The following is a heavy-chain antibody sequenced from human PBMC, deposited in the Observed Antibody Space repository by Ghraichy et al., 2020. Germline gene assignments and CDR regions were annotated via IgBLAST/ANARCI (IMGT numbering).Heavy chain of an antibody. CDR2: IKSKTDGGTT. Sequence: GGSLRLSCAASGFTFSNAWMSWVRQAPGKGLEWVGRIKSKTDGGTTDYAAPVKGRFTISRDDSKNTLYLQMNSLKTEDTAVYYCTTHRQSTWIQLWSNKGDDAFDIWGQGTMVTVSS. V-gene: IGHV3-15*01. CDR1: GFTFSNAW. CDR3: TTHRQSTWIQLWSNKGDDAFDI. D-gene: IGHD5-18*01. J-gene: IGHJ3*02.